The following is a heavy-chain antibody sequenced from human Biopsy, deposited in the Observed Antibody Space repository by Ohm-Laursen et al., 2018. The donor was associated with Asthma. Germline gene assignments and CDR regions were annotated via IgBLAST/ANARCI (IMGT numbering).Heavy chain of an antibody. V-gene: IGHV1-69*13. J-gene: IGHJ6*02. CDR2: IMTVFGTT. CDR1: GGTFSNFA. Sequence: VKISCKVPGGTFSNFAISWARQAPGQGLEWLGGIMTVFGTTNYAQKFQGRVTITADESTSTAYMEVTSLRSEDTAIYYCARCQVGYSSGWSLLLKKIYYSGMDVWGQGTAVTVSS. CDR3: ARCQVGYSSGWSLLLKKIYYSGMDV. D-gene: IGHD6-19*01.